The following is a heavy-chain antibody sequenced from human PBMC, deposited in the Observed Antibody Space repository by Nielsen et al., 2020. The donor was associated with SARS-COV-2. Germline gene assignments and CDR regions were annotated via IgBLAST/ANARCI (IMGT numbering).Heavy chain of an antibody. J-gene: IGHJ5*02. D-gene: IGHD3-16*01. CDR3: ARDPPYYLSTENWFDP. CDR2: IIPILGIA. V-gene: IGHV1-69*04. CDR1: GGTFSSYA. Sequence: SVKVSCKASGGTFSSYAISWVRQAPGQGLEWMGRIIPILGIANYAQKFQGRVTITADKSTSTAYMELSSLRSEDTAVYYCARDPPYYLSTENWFDPWGQGTLVTVSS.